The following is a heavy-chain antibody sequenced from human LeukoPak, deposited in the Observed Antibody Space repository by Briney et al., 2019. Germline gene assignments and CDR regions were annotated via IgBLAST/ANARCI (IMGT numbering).Heavy chain of an antibody. CDR2: VSSSSSYI. V-gene: IGHV3-21*01. J-gene: IGHJ4*02. CDR3: ARGPIYDSSGYYFDY. CDR1: GFTFSSYS. Sequence: GGSLRLSCAASGFTFSSYSMNWVRQAPGKGLEWVSSVSSSSSYIYYADSVKGRFTISRDNAKNSLYLQMNSLRAEDTAVYYCARGPIYDSSGYYFDYWGQGTLVTVSS. D-gene: IGHD3-22*01.